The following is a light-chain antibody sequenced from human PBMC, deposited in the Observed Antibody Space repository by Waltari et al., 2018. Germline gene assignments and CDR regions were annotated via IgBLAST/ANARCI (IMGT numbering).Light chain of an antibody. CDR2: TAS. Sequence: DIQMTQSPSSPSASVGTGVSITCRASESITNSLNWYQQKPGKAPKLLIHTASSLQSGVPSRFSGRGSGTEFTLTISGLQPGDVATYYCQQSYTVAFTFGPGTKLEI. CDR1: ESITNS. V-gene: IGKV1-39*01. J-gene: IGKJ2*01. CDR3: QQSYTVAFT.